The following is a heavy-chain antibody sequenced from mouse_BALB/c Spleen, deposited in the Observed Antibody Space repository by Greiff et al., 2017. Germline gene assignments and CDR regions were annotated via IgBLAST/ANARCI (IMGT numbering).Heavy chain of an antibody. V-gene: IGHV1S137*01. CDR3: AREGGYYDYDVFPFAY. CDR2: ISTYYGDA. D-gene: IGHD2-4*01. CDR1: GYTFTDYA. Sequence: VQLQQSGAELVRPGVSVKISCKGSGYTFTDYAMHWVKQSHAKSLEWIGVISTYYGDASYNQKFKGKATMTVDKSSSTAYMELARLTSEDSAIYYCAREGGYYDYDVFPFAYWGQGTLVTVSA. J-gene: IGHJ3*01.